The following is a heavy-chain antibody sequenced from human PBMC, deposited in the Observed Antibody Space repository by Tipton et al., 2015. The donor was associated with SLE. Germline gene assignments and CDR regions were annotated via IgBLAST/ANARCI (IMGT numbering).Heavy chain of an antibody. V-gene: IGHV4-59*08. J-gene: IGHJ4*02. D-gene: IGHD4-23*01. Sequence: TLSLTCTVSGGSISSYYWSWIRQPPGKGLEWIGYIYYSGSTYYNPSLKSRVTISVDTSKNQFSLKLSPVTAADTAVYYCAMRGFNDYGGNFDYWGQGTLVTVSS. CDR3: AMRGFNDYGGNFDY. CDR1: GGSISSYY. CDR2: IYYSGST.